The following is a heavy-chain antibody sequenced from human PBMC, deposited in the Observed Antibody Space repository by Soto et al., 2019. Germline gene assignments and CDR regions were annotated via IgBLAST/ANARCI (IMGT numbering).Heavy chain of an antibody. CDR2: INHSGST. CDR1: GGSFSGYY. Sequence: PSETLSLTCAVYGGSFSGYYWSWIRQPPGKGLEWIGEINHSGSTNYNPSLKSRVTISVDTSKNQFSLKLSPVTAADTAVYYCARILRGAVWGSYRPFDYWGQGTLVTVSS. CDR3: ARILRGAVWGSYRPFDY. V-gene: IGHV4-34*01. D-gene: IGHD3-16*02. J-gene: IGHJ4*02.